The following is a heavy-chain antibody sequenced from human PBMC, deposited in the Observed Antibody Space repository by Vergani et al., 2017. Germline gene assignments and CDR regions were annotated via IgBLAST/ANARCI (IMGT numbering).Heavy chain of an antibody. J-gene: IGHJ4*02. CDR3: ARSRALVTSGSCPAI. CDR1: GESIRSGSHY. CDR2: IHTGGST. V-gene: IGHV4-61*02. Sequence: QVKLQESGPGLLKPSQTLSLTCTVSGESIRSGSHYWSWIRQPAGKGPEWIGHIHTGGSTDLNPSFKSRVSISVDTSKSQFSLKLNYVTVADTAVYYCARSRALVTSGSCPAIWGQGTLVTVSS. D-gene: IGHD1-26*01.